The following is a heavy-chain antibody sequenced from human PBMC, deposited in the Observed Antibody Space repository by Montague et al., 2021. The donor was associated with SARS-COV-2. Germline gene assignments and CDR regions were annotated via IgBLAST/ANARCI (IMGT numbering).Heavy chain of an antibody. CDR3: ARDVGFYGMDV. CDR1: GFTFSSYA. D-gene: IGHD2-15*01. J-gene: IGHJ6*02. Sequence: SLRLSFSASGFTFSSYAMHWVRQAPGKGLEWVAVISYDGSNKYYADSVKGRFTISRDNSKNTLYLQMNSLRAEDTAVYYCARDVGFYGMDVWGQGTTVTVSS. CDR2: ISYDGSNK. V-gene: IGHV3-30*04.